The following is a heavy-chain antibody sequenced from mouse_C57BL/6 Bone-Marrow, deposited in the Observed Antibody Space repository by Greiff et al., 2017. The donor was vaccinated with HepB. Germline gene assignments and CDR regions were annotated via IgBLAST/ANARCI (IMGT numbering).Heavy chain of an antibody. Sequence: VHLVESGGGLVKPGGSLKLSCAASGFPFSSYAMSWVRQTPEKRLEWVATISDGGSYTYYPDNVKGRYTISRDNAKNNLYLQMSQLQAEDTARYYCARDTELGWFAYGGQGTLVTVSA. V-gene: IGHV5-4*01. CDR1: GFPFSSYA. CDR3: ARDTELGWFAY. D-gene: IGHD4-1*01. CDR2: ISDGGSYT. J-gene: IGHJ3*01.